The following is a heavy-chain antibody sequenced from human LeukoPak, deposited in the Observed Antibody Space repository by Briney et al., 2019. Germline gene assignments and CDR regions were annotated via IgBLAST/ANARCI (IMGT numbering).Heavy chain of an antibody. Sequence: ASVKVSCKASGYTFTGYYMHWVRQAPGQGLEWMGIINPSGGSTSYAQKFQGRVTVTRDMSTSTVYMELSSLRSEDTAVYYCAKGGDLYYYGSGNHLDAFDIWGQGTMVTVSS. D-gene: IGHD3-10*01. V-gene: IGHV1-46*01. CDR3: AKGGDLYYYGSGNHLDAFDI. J-gene: IGHJ3*02. CDR2: INPSGGST. CDR1: GYTFTGYY.